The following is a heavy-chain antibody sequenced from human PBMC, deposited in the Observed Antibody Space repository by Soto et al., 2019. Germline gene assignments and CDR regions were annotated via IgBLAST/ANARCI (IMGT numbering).Heavy chain of an antibody. CDR2: ISGTGPTT. J-gene: IGHJ4*02. CDR1: GFSFSTYA. D-gene: IGHD2-15*01. CDR3: ATRMFRVEY. Sequence: EVQLLESGGGLVQPGGSLRLSCAASGFSFSTYAMSWVRQAPGKGLEWVSAISGTGPTTYYADSVQGRFSISTDSFQMTRFMEMDTARDEDTAVYFCATRMFRVEYWGQGTLVTVSS. V-gene: IGHV3-23*01.